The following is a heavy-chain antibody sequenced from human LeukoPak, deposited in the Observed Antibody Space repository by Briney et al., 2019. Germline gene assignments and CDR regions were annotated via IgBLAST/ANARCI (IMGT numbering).Heavy chain of an antibody. CDR3: VRGFTYYYGSGSYVDY. CDR2: ISGNGGST. D-gene: IGHD3-10*01. Sequence: GGSLRLSCAASGFTFSGYAMYWVHQAPGKGLEYVSAISGNGGSTYYADSVKGRFTISRDNSKNTLYLQMSSLRAEDTAVYYCVRGFTYYYGSGSYVDYWGQGTLVTVSS. CDR1: GFTFSGYA. V-gene: IGHV3-64D*06. J-gene: IGHJ4*02.